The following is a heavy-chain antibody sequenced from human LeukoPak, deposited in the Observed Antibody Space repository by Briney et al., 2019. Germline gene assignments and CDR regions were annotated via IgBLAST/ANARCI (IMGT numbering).Heavy chain of an antibody. V-gene: IGHV1-2*02. CDR2: INPNSGGT. CDR1: GYTFTGYY. D-gene: IGHD3-22*01. CDR3: ARAHYYDGTVYYAYFDY. J-gene: IGHJ4*02. Sequence: APVKVSCKASGYTFTGYYMHWVRQAPGQGLEWMGWINPNSGGTNYAQKFEGRVTMTRDTSISTAYMELGRLRSDDTAVYYCARAHYYDGTVYYAYFDYWGQGTLVTVSS.